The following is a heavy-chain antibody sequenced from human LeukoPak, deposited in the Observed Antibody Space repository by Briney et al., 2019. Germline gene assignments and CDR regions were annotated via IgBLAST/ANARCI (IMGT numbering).Heavy chain of an antibody. CDR2: IYYSGST. CDR3: ADGDMRYYDSSGYSAPYFDY. D-gene: IGHD3-22*01. Sequence: SETLSLTCTVSGGSISCSSYYWGWIRQPPGKGLEWIGSIYYSGSTYYNPSLKSRVTISVDTSKNQFSLKLSSVTAADTAVYYCADGDMRYYDSSGYSAPYFDYWGQGTLVTVSS. J-gene: IGHJ4*02. CDR1: GGSISCSSYY. V-gene: IGHV4-39*07.